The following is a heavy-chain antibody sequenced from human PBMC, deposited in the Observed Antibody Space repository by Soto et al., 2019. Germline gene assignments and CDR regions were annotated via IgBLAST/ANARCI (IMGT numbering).Heavy chain of an antibody. V-gene: IGHV4-59*01. Sequence: SETLSLTCAVSGVTISTYYWSWIRQPPGRGLEWIGYNYHSGTTNYNPSLKSRVTISVDTSKNQFSLRLTSVTAADTAIYYCVREAYIGYRHAIDHRGQGTLVTVSS. CDR2: NYHSGTT. J-gene: IGHJ4*02. CDR3: VREAYIGYRHAIDH. D-gene: IGHD5-12*01. CDR1: GVTISTYY.